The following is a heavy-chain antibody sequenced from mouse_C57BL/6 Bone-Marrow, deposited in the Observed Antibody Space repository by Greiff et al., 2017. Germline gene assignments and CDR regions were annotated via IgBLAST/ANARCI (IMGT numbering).Heavy chain of an antibody. CDR2: IDPSDSYP. J-gene: IGHJ3*01. CDR1: GYTFTSYW. D-gene: IGHD2-3*01. CDR3: ARGGWLRFAY. V-gene: IGHV1-69*01. Sequence: QVQLQQPGAELVMPGASVKLSCKASGYTFTSYWMHWVKQRPGQGLEWIGEIDPSDSYPNYNQKFKGKSTLTVDKSSSTAYMQLSSLTSDDSAVYSCARGGWLRFAYWGQGTLVTVSA.